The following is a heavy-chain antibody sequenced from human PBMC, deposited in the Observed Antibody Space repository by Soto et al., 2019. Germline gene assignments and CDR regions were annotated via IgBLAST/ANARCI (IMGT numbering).Heavy chain of an antibody. CDR3: ARGNHRWLQLWYFDL. J-gene: IGHJ2*01. CDR1: GGTFSNYP. D-gene: IGHD5-12*01. CDR2: IIPIFGTV. V-gene: IGHV1-69*12. Sequence: QVPLVQSGAEVKKPGSSVKVSCKASGGTFSNYPISWVRQAPGQGLEWMGGIIPIFGTVNYAQKFQGRVTITADEYTSTAYMELSSLRSEDTAVYYCARGNHRWLQLWYFDLWGRGTLVTVSS.